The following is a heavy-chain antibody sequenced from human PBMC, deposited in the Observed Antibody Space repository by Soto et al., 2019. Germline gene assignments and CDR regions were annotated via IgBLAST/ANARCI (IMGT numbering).Heavy chain of an antibody. CDR1: GFTFSNYG. CDR3: PGDQLAAAGTFDI. V-gene: IGHV3-33*01. D-gene: IGHD6-13*01. J-gene: IGHJ3*02. CDR2: ICYDGSTE. Sequence: QVQLVESGGGGVQPGRSLRLSCAASGFTFSNYGMHWVRQAPGKGLGWVAVICYDGSTEYYADSVKGRFTISRDNSKNTLYLQMNSLRDEDTAVYDSPGDQLAAAGTFDIWGQGTMVTVSS.